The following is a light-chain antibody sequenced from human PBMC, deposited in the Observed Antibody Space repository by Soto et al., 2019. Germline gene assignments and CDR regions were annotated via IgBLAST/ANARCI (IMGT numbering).Light chain of an antibody. CDR1: QGISNS. J-gene: IGKJ1*01. CDR2: AAS. Sequence: DIQMTQSPSSLSASIGDRVTISCRASQGISNSLAWYQQKAGEVPKLLIYAASTSHSGVPSRFRGSGSGTDFTLTISSLQPEDVATYYCQNYKSAPQTFGQGTKVEIK. V-gene: IGKV1-27*01. CDR3: QNYKSAPQT.